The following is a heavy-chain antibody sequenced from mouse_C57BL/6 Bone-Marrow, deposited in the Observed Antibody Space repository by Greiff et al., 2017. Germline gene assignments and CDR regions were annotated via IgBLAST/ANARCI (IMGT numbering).Heavy chain of an antibody. Sequence: VQLQQSGTVLARPGASVKMSCKTSGYTFTSYWMHWVKQRPGQGLEWIGAIYPGNSDTSYNQKFKGKAKLTAVTSASTAYMELSSLTNEDSAVYYCTRAYYSNYSYWGQGTSVTVSS. V-gene: IGHV1-5*01. J-gene: IGHJ4*01. CDR3: TRAYYSNYSY. CDR2: IYPGNSDT. CDR1: GYTFTSYW. D-gene: IGHD2-5*01.